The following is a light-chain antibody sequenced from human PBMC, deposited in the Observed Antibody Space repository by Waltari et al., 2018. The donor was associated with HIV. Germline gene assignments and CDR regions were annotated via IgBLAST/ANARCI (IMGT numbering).Light chain of an antibody. Sequence: QTVVTQEPSFSVSPGGTVTLTCGLSSGSVSTSYYPSWYQQTGQAPRTLIHSTTTRSSGVPDRFSGSIVGNKAALTITGAQADDESDYYCVLYMGSGLWVFGGGTKLTVL. CDR1: SGSVSTSYY. CDR2: STT. CDR3: VLYMGSGLWV. J-gene: IGLJ3*02. V-gene: IGLV8-61*01.